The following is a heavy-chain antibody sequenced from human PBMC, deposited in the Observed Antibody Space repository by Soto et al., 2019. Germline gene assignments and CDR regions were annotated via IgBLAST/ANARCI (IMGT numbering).Heavy chain of an antibody. J-gene: IGHJ6*02. D-gene: IGHD2-15*01. CDR2: IIPIFGTA. Sequence: SVKVSCKASGGSFSSYAISWVRQAPGQGLEWMGGIIPIFGTANYAQKFQGRVTITADESTSTAYMELSSLRSEDTAVYYCARGGRVVVAAHYYYYGMDVWGQGTTVTVSS. V-gene: IGHV1-69*01. CDR3: ARGGRVVVAAHYYYYGMDV. CDR1: GGSFSSYA.